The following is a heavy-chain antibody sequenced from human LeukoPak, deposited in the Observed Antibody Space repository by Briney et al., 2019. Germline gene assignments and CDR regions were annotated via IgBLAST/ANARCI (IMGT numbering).Heavy chain of an antibody. CDR3: ARRWNYGRNYYIDV. CDR1: GGSFSNYY. D-gene: IGHD1-7*01. Sequence: SETLSLTCAVYGGSFSNYYWSWIRQSPGKGLEWIGEINDSGTINYNPSLMTRVTISVDKSKNQFSLKLSSVTAADTAVYYCARRWNYGRNYYIDVWGKGATVSVSS. J-gene: IGHJ6*03. V-gene: IGHV4-34*01. CDR2: INDSGTI.